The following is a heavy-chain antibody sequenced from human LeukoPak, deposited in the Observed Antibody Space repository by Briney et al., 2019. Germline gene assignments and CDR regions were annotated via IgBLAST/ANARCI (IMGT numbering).Heavy chain of an antibody. V-gene: IGHV1-8*01. J-gene: IGHJ6*02. D-gene: IGHD3-9*01. CDR2: MNPSSGNT. CDR1: GYTFTSSN. Sequence: GASVKVSCKVSGYTFTSSNINWVRQAPGQGLEWMGWMNPSSGNTAYAQRFQGRVTMTRDTSTNTAFLQLTSLRSEDTAVYYCARGLDVERSSAWSWGPEKFYYNVMDVWGQGTTVTVSS. CDR3: ARGLDVERSSAWSWGPEKFYYNVMDV.